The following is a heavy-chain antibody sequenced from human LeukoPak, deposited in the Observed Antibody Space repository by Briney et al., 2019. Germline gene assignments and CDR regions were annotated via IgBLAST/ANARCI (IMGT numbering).Heavy chain of an antibody. Sequence: ASVKVTCKVSGYTLTELSMHWVRQAPGKGLEWMGGFDPEDGETIYAQKFQGRVTMTEDTSTDTAYMELSSLRSEDTAAYYCATEYGGEAYYFDYWGQGTLVTVSS. CDR1: GYTLTELS. D-gene: IGHD4-23*01. J-gene: IGHJ4*02. CDR3: ATEYGGEAYYFDY. CDR2: FDPEDGET. V-gene: IGHV1-24*01.